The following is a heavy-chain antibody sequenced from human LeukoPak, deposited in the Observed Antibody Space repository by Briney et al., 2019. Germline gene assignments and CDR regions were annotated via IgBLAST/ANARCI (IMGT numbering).Heavy chain of an antibody. CDR3: ARIPTVTFFDY. V-gene: IGHV1-18*01. CDR1: GYTFTSYG. Sequence: GASVKVSCKASGYTFTSYGISWVRQAPGQGLEWMGWISAYNGNTNYAQKLQGRVTMTRDRSTTTDYMELSSLRSEDTAVYYCARIPTVTFFDYWGQGTLVTVSS. D-gene: IGHD4-17*01. J-gene: IGHJ4*02. CDR2: ISAYNGNT.